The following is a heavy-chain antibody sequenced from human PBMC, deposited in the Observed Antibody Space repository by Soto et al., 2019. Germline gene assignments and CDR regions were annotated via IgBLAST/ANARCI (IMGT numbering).Heavy chain of an antibody. CDR2: INAGNGNT. CDR3: ARGLNGYLHYFDY. V-gene: IGHV1-3*01. D-gene: IGHD5-18*01. Sequence: VSCKASGYTFTSYAMHWVRQAPGQRLEWMGWINAGNGNTKYSQKFQGRVTITRDTSASTAYMELSSLRSEDTAVYYCARGLNGYLHYFDYWGQGTPVTV. J-gene: IGHJ4*02. CDR1: GYTFTSYA.